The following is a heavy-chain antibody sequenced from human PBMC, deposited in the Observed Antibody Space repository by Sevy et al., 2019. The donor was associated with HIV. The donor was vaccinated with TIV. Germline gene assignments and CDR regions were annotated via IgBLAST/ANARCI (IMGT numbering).Heavy chain of an antibody. CDR1: GGSFSGYS. J-gene: IGHJ2*01. CDR3: ARVGDGVVPLPIMGLGPWTKYWYFDL. V-gene: IGHV4-34*01. CDR2: VNHSGST. Sequence: SETLSLTCAVSGGSFSGYSWDWIRRPPGKGLEWIGEVNHSGSTNYNPSLKSQVTISVDTSKNQYSLKLNFVTAADTAVYYCARVGDGVVPLPIMGLGPWTKYWYFDLWGRGTLVTVSS. D-gene: IGHD3-3*01.